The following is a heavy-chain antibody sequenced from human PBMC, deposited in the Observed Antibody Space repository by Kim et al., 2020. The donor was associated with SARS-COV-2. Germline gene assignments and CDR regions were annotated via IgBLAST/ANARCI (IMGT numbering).Heavy chain of an antibody. CDR3: ARTVGRAAAGTVSWFDP. J-gene: IGHJ5*02. V-gene: IGHV4-34*01. Sequence: LKSRVTISVDTSKNQFSLKLSSVTAADPAVYYCARTVGRAAAGTVSWFDPWGQGTLVTVSS. D-gene: IGHD6-13*01.